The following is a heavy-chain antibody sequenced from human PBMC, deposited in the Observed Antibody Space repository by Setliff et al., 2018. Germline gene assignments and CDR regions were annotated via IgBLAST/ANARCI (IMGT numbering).Heavy chain of an antibody. CDR3: AHTGIQPRPNNWFDP. Sequence: SGPTLVNPTQTLTLTCTFSGFSLNAASGLAVGWIRQPPGKALEWLALISLDGDDHYNPSLRTRLTITKDTSRNQVVLTMTNMDPVDTATYFCAHTGIQPRPNNWFDPWGQGTLVTVSS. D-gene: IGHD1-1*01. V-gene: IGHV2-5*02. CDR1: GFSLNAASGLA. J-gene: IGHJ5*02. CDR2: ISLDGDD.